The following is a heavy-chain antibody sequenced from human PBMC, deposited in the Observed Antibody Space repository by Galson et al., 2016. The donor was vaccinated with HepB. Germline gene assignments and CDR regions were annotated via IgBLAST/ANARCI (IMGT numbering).Heavy chain of an antibody. V-gene: IGHV4-39*01. Sequence: SETLSLTCSVSGASISSSSYYWGWIRQPPGKGLEWIGTIYYSGSTYYNPSLKSRVTIFEDTSKNQFSLKLSSVTAADTAADYCARHGPLNAFNGYSSTWYGVLPYDDCDYWGQGTLVTVSS. CDR2: IYYSGST. D-gene: IGHD6-13*01. CDR3: ARHGPLNAFNGYSSTWYGVLPYDDCDY. CDR1: GASISSSSYY. J-gene: IGHJ4*02.